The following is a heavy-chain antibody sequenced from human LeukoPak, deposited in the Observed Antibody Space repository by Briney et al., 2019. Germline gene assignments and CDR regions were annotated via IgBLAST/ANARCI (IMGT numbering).Heavy chain of an antibody. V-gene: IGHV3-74*01. D-gene: IGHD6-19*01. CDR3: ARDVGSGWYHFDN. Sequence: GGPLRLSCAASGFTFSRYWMHWVRQAPGKGLVWVSRINSDGSSTTYADSVKGRFTISRDNAENTLYLQMNSLRVEDTAVYYCARDVGSGWYHFDNWGQGTLVTVSS. J-gene: IGHJ4*02. CDR1: GFTFSRYW. CDR2: INSDGSST.